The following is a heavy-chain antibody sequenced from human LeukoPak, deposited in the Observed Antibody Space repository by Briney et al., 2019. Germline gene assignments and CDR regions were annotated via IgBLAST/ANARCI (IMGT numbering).Heavy chain of an antibody. CDR3: AARNYYDSHAFDI. Sequence: GGSPRLSCAASGFTFSSYAMSWVRQAPGKGLEWVSAISGSGGSTYYADSVKGRFTISGDNSKNTLYLQMNSLRAEDTAVYYCAARNYYDSHAFDIWGQGTMVTVSS. CDR2: ISGSGGST. CDR1: GFTFSSYA. D-gene: IGHD3-22*01. V-gene: IGHV3-23*01. J-gene: IGHJ3*02.